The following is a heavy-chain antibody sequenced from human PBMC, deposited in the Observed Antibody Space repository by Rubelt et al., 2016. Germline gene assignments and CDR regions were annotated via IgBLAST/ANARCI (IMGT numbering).Heavy chain of an antibody. CDR1: GFTFSGSA. V-gene: IGHV3-73*01. CDR3: TRESPIDY. Sequence: EVQLVESGGGLVQPGGSLKLSCAASGFTFSGSAIHWVRQASGKGLEWLGLIRSSYATAYAASVKGRFTISRDDSKTKAYLQMNSLKIEDTAVYYCTRESPIDYWGQGTLVTVSS. J-gene: IGHJ4*02. CDR2: IRSSYAT.